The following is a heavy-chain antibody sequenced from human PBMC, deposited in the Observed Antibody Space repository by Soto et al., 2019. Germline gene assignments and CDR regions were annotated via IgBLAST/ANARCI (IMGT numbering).Heavy chain of an antibody. CDR2: IRSKTDGGTT. CDR3: TTTRPGTNVFDK. Sequence: EVQLVESGGGLVEPGGSLRLSSAASGMTISNAWMNWVRQAPGKGLEWVGRIRSKTDGGTTAYAAPVKGRFTFSREDSKNTLYLQMSGLQTEDTAVYHCTTTRPGTNVFDKWGQGTMVTVSS. V-gene: IGHV3-15*01. CDR1: GMTISNAW. D-gene: IGHD6-13*01. J-gene: IGHJ3*02.